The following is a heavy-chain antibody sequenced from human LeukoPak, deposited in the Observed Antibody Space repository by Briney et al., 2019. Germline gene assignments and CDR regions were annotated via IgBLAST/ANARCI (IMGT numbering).Heavy chain of an antibody. Sequence: GGSLRLSCAASGFTFSSNWMSWVRQAAGKGLEWVANINQDGNEKTYVDSVKGRFTISRDNAKNSLYLQMNSLRAEDTAVYYCARDQDNSGPLFGHWGQGTLVIVSS. CDR2: INQDGNEK. CDR3: ARDQDNSGPLFGH. D-gene: IGHD3-22*01. J-gene: IGHJ4*02. CDR1: GFTFSSNW. V-gene: IGHV3-7*05.